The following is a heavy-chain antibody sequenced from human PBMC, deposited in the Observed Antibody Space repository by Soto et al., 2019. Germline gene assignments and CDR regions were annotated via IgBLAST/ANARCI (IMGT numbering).Heavy chain of an antibody. Sequence: GASVKVSCKASGGTFSSYAISWVRQAPGQGLEWMGGIIPTFGTANYAQKFQGRVTITADESTSTAYMELSSLRSEDTAVYYCARVRLTDYDILTEYYFDYWGQGTLVTVSS. CDR1: GGTFSSYA. D-gene: IGHD3-9*01. CDR2: IIPTFGTA. V-gene: IGHV1-69*13. CDR3: ARVRLTDYDILTEYYFDY. J-gene: IGHJ4*02.